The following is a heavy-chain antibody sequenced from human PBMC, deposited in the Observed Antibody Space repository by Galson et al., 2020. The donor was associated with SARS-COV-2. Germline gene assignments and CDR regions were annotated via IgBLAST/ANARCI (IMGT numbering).Heavy chain of an antibody. J-gene: IGHJ6*02. V-gene: IGHV3-53*01. CDR2: IYSGGRT. CDR3: AGTSVPASYWNYYYGMDV. CDR1: GFTVTSNY. D-gene: IGHD2-21*01. Sequence: GGSLRLSCAVSGFTVTSNYMTWVRQAPGKGLEWVSIIYSGGRTDYADSVKGRFTITRDNSKSTVYLQMNGLRAEDTAVYYCAGTSVPASYWNYYYGMDVWGQGTTVTVSS.